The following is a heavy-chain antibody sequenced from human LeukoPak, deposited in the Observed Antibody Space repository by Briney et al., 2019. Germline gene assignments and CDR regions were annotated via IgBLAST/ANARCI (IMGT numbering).Heavy chain of an antibody. V-gene: IGHV3-7*01. CDR3: ADLGSRD. Sequence: GGSLRLSCAASGFTFSSAWMTWVRQAPGRGLEWVATIKDDGSDKYYVDSVKGRFTISRDNAKKSLWLQMNSLRVEDTAMYYCADLGSRDWGQGTLVTVSS. J-gene: IGHJ4*02. CDR1: GFTFSSAW. CDR2: IKDDGSDK. D-gene: IGHD3-16*01.